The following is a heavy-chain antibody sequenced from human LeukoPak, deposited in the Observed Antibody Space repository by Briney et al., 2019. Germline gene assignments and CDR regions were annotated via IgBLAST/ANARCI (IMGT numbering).Heavy chain of an antibody. V-gene: IGHV1-2*02. CDR3: ASSITMIVVVAPAPNFDY. J-gene: IGHJ4*02. D-gene: IGHD3-22*01. CDR2: INPNSGGT. Sequence: ASVKVSCNCSGYSFTVNYMDLVRHAPGQGLEWMGWINPNSGGTKYAQKFQGRVTMTRDTSISTAYMELSRLRSDDTAVYYCASSITMIVVVAPAPNFDYWGQGTLVTVSS. CDR1: GYSFTVNY.